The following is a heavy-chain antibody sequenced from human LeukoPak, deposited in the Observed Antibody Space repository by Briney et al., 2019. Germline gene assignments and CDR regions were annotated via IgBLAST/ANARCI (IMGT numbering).Heavy chain of an antibody. V-gene: IGHV3-23*01. CDR3: AKAGSGYYLDY. Sequence: PGGTLRLSCAASGFTFSSYGMSWVRQAPGKGLEWVSTISAISGSTYFADSVKGRFTISRDNSKNTLYLQMNSLRAEDTAVYYCAKAGSGYYLDYWGQGTLVTVSS. CDR2: ISAISGST. D-gene: IGHD3-22*01. J-gene: IGHJ4*02. CDR1: GFTFSSYG.